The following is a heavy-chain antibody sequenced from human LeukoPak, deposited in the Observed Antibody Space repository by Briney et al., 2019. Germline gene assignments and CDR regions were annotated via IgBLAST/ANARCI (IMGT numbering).Heavy chain of an antibody. Sequence: SETLSLTCTVSGGSISSSSYYWGWIRQPPGKGLEWIGSIYYSGSTYYNPSLKSRVTISVDTSKNQFSLKLSSVTAADTAVYYCARVHTIFGASGWFDPWGQGTLVTVSS. CDR3: ARVHTIFGASGWFDP. CDR1: GGSISSSSYY. V-gene: IGHV4-39*07. J-gene: IGHJ5*02. D-gene: IGHD3-3*01. CDR2: IYYSGST.